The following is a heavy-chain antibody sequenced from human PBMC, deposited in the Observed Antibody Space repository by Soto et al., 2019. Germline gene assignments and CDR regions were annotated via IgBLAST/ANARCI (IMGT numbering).Heavy chain of an antibody. Sequence: QVQLVQSGAEVKKPGASVKVSCKASGYTFTSYGISWVRQAPGQGLEWMGWFSAYNGNTNYAQKLQGRVTMTTDTSTSTGYMELRSLRSDDTAVYYCARDKASRWVVVAATFDYWGQGTLVTVSS. D-gene: IGHD2-15*01. CDR2: FSAYNGNT. J-gene: IGHJ4*02. CDR1: GYTFTSYG. V-gene: IGHV1-18*04. CDR3: ARDKASRWVVVAATFDY.